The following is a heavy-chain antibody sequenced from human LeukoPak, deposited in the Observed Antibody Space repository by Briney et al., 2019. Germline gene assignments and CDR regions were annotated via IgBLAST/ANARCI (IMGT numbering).Heavy chain of an antibody. V-gene: IGHV1-8*01. CDR1: GYTFTSYD. J-gene: IGHJ6*02. CDR2: MNPNSGNT. D-gene: IGHD3-10*01. Sequence: ASVTVSCTASGYTFTSYDINWVRQATGQGLEWMGWMNPNSGNTGYAQKFQGRVTITRNTSISTAYMELSSLRSEDTAVYYCARGGTMVRGVIIHNYYYYYGMDVWGQGTTVTVSS. CDR3: ARGGTMVRGVIIHNYYYYYGMDV.